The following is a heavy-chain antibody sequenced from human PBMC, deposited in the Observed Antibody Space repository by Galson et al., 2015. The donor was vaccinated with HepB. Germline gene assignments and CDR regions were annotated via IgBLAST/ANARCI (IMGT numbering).Heavy chain of an antibody. CDR1: GGSFSGYY. D-gene: IGHD3-10*01. CDR3: ARWFGELWSLDY. J-gene: IGHJ4*02. V-gene: IGHV4-34*01. CDR2: INHSGST. Sequence: LSLTCAVYGGSFSGYYWSWIRQPPGKGLEWIGEINHSGSTNYNPSLKSRVTISVDTSKNQFSLKLSSVTAADTAVYYCARWFGELWSLDYWGQGTLVTVSS.